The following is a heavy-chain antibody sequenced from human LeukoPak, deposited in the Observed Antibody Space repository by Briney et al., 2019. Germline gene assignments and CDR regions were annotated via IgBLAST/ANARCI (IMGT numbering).Heavy chain of an antibody. Sequence: PGGSLRLSCAASGFTFSSYWMTWVRQAPGKGLEWVANIKQDGSEKHYVDSVKGRFTISRDNSKNTLYLQMNSLRAEDTAVYYCARDLSWGSYTSWGQGTLVTVSS. V-gene: IGHV3-7*03. CDR1: GFTFSSYW. J-gene: IGHJ4*02. CDR2: IKQDGSEK. D-gene: IGHD3-16*01. CDR3: ARDLSWGSYTS.